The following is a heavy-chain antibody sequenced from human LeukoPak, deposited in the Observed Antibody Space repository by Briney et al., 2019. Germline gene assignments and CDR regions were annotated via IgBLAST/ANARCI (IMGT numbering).Heavy chain of an antibody. CDR1: WDTFFSYC. J-gene: IGHJ5*02. D-gene: IGHD1-7*01. CDR2: IYAGVSDN. CDR3: ARGGANWNYVEGFDP. V-gene: IGHV5-51*01. Sequence: GGTLKSSSEGSWDTFFSYCGGWGRHMPAEKLGCVGGIYAGVSDNRYSPSLQSQVTISADKSISTAYLQWSRLKASDTAMYYCARGGANWNYVEGFDPWGQGTLVTVSS.